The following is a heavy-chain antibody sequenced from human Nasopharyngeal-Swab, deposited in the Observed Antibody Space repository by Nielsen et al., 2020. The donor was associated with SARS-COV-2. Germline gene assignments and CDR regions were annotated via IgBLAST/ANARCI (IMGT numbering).Heavy chain of an antibody. J-gene: IGHJ6*02. D-gene: IGHD3-3*01. CDR2: IYSGGST. CDR1: GFTVSSNY. CDR3: ARADYYDFWSGGYGMDV. V-gene: IGHV3-53*01. Sequence: GESLKISCAASGFTVSSNYMSWVRQAPGKGLEWVSVIYSGGSTYYADYVKGRFTISRDNSKNTLYLQMNSLRAEDTAVYYCARADYYDFWSGGYGMDVWGQGTTVTVSS.